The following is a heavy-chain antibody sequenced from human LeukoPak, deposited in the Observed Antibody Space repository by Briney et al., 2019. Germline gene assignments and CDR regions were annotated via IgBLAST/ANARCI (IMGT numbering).Heavy chain of an antibody. CDR2: ISPDGHTE. CDR1: GFTLTAFG. CDR3: AKINNDDDY. D-gene: IGHD1/OR15-1a*01. V-gene: IGHV3-30*18. J-gene: IGHJ4*01. Sequence: GGSLRLSCAASGFTLTAFGIHWVRQAPGKGLEWVAAISPDGHTEYYIDSVKGRFTISRDNSKNMIYLQMNSLRREDSAVYFCAKINNDDDYWDHGTLVTVSS.